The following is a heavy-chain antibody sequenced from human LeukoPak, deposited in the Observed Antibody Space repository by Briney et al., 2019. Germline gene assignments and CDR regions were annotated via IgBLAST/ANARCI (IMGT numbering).Heavy chain of an antibody. Sequence: GGSLRLSCAASGFTFSNYAMSWVRQAPGKGLEWVSSISSSADNTYHADSVKGRFTISRDNSKNSLYLQMSRLRAEDTAVYYCAREKLSFFDSSGYFDYWGQGTLVTVSS. V-gene: IGHV3-23*01. CDR3: AREKLSFFDSSGYFDY. CDR2: ISSSADNT. CDR1: GFTFSNYA. D-gene: IGHD3-22*01. J-gene: IGHJ4*02.